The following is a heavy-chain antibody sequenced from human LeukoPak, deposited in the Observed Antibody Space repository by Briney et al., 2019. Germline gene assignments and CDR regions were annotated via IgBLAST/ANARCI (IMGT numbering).Heavy chain of an antibody. CDR1: GGSISSYY. V-gene: IGHV4-59*01. CDR3: AREQYSGSYNDAFDI. Sequence: SETLSLTCTVSGGSISSYYWSWIRQPPGKGLEWIGYVINSGSTNYNPSLRSRVTISVDTSKNQFSLKLSSVTAADTAVYYCAREQYSGSYNDAFDIWGQGTMVTVSS. J-gene: IGHJ3*02. CDR2: VINSGST. D-gene: IGHD1-26*01.